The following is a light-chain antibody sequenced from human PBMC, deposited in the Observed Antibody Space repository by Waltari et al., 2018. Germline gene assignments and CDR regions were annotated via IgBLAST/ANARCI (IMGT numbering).Light chain of an antibody. CDR2: DVN. CDR3: CSYAGSYTWV. Sequence: QSALTQPRSVSGSPGQSVTISCAGTSNDVGNYNYVSWYQQHPGKAPKLMINDVNKRPAGGPDRFSGSKSGNAASRTISGLQTEDEADYYCCSYAGSYTWVFGGGTKLTVL. CDR1: SNDVGNYNY. V-gene: IGLV2-11*01. J-gene: IGLJ3*02.